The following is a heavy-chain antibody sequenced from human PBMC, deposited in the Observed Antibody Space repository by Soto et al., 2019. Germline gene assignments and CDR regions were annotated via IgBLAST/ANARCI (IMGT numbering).Heavy chain of an antibody. CDR3: ATPSPLCVGDSGGCDFQN. V-gene: IGHV1-3*01. Sequence: QVQLVQSGAEVKKLGASVKVCCKASGYTFTTYPIHWVRQAPGERLEWMGWINAGNGNTKYSQKFHGRVIITRDKSVSTAYMELSSLRSEDTAVYYCATPSPLCVGDSGGCDFQNWGPGTLVTVSS. CDR1: GYTFTTYP. D-gene: IGHD2-21*02. CDR2: INAGNGNT. J-gene: IGHJ1*01.